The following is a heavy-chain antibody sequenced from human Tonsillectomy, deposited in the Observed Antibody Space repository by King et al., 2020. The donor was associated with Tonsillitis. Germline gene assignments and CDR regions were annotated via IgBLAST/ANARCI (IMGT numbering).Heavy chain of an antibody. CDR1: AFTFSNYA. J-gene: IGHJ3*02. CDR3: AKDFVSGNGIFDPFDI. CDR2: IEGDGSGT. Sequence: VQLVGSGGGMVQPGGSLRISCVASAFTFSNYAMSWVRQAPGKGLEWVSSIEGDGSGTFYADSVKGRFTISRDNSMRTLSLQMSSLRAEDTAVYFCAKDFVSGNGIFDPFDIRGPGTMVTVSS. D-gene: IGHD3-9*01. V-gene: IGHV3-23*04.